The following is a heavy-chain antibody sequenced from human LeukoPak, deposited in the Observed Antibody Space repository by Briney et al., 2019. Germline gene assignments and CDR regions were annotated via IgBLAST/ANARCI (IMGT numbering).Heavy chain of an antibody. Sequence: PSETLSLTCTVSGGSTSSGSYYWSWIRQPAGKGLEWIGRIYTSGSTNYNPSLKSRVTISVDTSKNQFSLKLSSVTAADTAVYYCASERGYSYGPTFDYWGQGTLVTVSS. V-gene: IGHV4-61*02. CDR3: ASERGYSYGPTFDY. J-gene: IGHJ4*02. D-gene: IGHD5-18*01. CDR1: GGSTSSGSYY. CDR2: IYTSGST.